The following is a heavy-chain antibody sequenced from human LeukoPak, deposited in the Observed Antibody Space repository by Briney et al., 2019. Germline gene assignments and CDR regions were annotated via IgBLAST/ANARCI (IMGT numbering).Heavy chain of an antibody. CDR1: GYSFTDYW. V-gene: IGHV5-51*01. Sequence: GESLKISCKASGYSFTDYWIGWVRQMPGKGLESMGIIYPGDSDTRYSPSFQGQVTISADKSISTAYLQWSSLKASDTAMYYCASSVGIAATGTYDYWGQGTLVTVSS. CDR2: IYPGDSDT. D-gene: IGHD6-13*01. CDR3: ASSVGIAATGTYDY. J-gene: IGHJ4*02.